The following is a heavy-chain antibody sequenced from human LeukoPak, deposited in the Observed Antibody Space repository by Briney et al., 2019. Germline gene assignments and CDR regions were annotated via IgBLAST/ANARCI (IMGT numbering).Heavy chain of an antibody. J-gene: IGHJ4*02. CDR1: GFTFSSYG. CDR2: IRYEGSNK. Sequence: QPGGSLSLSCAASGFTFSSYGMHWVRPAPGKGLEWVAFIRYEGSNKYYADSVKGRFTISRDNSKNTLYLQMNSLRAEDTAVYYCAKDLPVYCSSTSCYTSGVDYWGQGTLVTVSS. D-gene: IGHD2-2*02. V-gene: IGHV3-30*02. CDR3: AKDLPVYCSSTSCYTSGVDY.